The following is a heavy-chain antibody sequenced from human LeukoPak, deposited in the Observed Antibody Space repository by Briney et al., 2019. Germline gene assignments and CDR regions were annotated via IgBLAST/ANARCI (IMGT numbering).Heavy chain of an antibody. CDR1: GFTFSTYS. CDR3: ARDQESYGYNFDY. D-gene: IGHD5-18*01. J-gene: IGHJ4*02. Sequence: PGGSLRLSCAASGFTFSTYSMNWVRQAPGKGLEWISYISRSSRTKYYADSVKGRFTISRDNAKNSLDLQINSLRDEDTAVYYCARDQESYGYNFDYWGQGTLVTVSS. V-gene: IGHV3-48*02. CDR2: ISRSSRTK.